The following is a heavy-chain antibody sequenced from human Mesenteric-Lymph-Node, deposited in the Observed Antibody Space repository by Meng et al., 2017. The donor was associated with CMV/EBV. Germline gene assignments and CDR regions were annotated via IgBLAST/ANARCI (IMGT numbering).Heavy chain of an antibody. V-gene: IGHV4-34*11. CDR1: GFSFSGYE. CDR3: ATKGRFTGTFDS. Sequence: GSLRLSCAASGFSFSGYEMNWVRQAPGKGLEWIGYIYHNGDSKYNPSLESRATISLDTSKDQISLNLTSVTAADTAVYYCATKGRFTGTFDSWGRGALVTVSS. CDR2: IYHNGDS. J-gene: IGHJ4*02. D-gene: IGHD3-9*01.